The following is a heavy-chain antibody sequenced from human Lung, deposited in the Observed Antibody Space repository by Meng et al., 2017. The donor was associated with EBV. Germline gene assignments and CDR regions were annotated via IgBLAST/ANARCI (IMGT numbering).Heavy chain of an antibody. CDR3: ARGGWSSSWGN. Sequence: QLQRQEAGRGRAKPSGTLSLTCIVSDVSLSCSSYYWAWIRQPPGKGLEWIGSIYYSGRTSDNPSLKSRVTISVDKSKSQFSLNLSSVTAADTAVYYCARGGWSSSWGNWGQGTLVTVSS. V-gene: IGHV4-39*01. CDR1: DVSLSCSSYY. CDR2: IYYSGRT. D-gene: IGHD6-13*01. J-gene: IGHJ4*02.